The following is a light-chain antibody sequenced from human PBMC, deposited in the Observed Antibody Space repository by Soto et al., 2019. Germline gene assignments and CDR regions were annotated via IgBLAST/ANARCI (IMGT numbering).Light chain of an antibody. J-gene: IGKJ1*01. V-gene: IGKV3-15*01. CDR2: DAS. CDR3: QQYNNWPRT. Sequence: ETVMTQSPATLSVSPGEGATLSCRASQGVTSSLAWYQQTAGQAPRLLIYDASTRATGIPARFSGSGSGTELTLTISSLQFEDFAVYYCQQYNNWPRTFGQGTRVEI. CDR1: QGVTSS.